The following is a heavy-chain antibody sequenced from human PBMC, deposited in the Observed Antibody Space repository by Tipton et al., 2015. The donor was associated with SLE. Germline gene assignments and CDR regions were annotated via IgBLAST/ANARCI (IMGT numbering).Heavy chain of an antibody. J-gene: IGHJ4*02. CDR3: ARSEYSSGLIDY. CDR2: FSQRGIT. Sequence: TLSLTCSVYGGSFNDYYATWIRQPPGKGLEWIGDFSQRGITNYNPSLKSRVTISLDTSKTQFSLKLSSVTAADTAVYYCARSEYSSGLIDYWGQGTLVTVSS. V-gene: IGHV4-34*01. CDR1: GGSFNDYY. D-gene: IGHD6-19*01.